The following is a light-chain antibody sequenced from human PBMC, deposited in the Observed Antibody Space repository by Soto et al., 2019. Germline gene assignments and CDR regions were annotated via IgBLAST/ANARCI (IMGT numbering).Light chain of an antibody. CDR2: ENN. CDR3: GTWDSLWV. J-gene: IGLJ3*02. CDR1: SSNIGNNY. V-gene: IGLV1-51*02. Sequence: QSVLTQPPSVSAAPGQKVTISCSGSSSNIGNNYVSWYRQLPGTAPKLLIYENNKRPSGIPDRFSGSKSGTSATLGITGLQTGDEADYYCGTWDSLWVFGGGTQLTVL.